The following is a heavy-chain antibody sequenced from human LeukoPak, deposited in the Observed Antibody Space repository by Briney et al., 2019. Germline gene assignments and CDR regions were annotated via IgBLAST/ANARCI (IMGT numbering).Heavy chain of an antibody. CDR2: ISSSGSTI. CDR1: GFTFSDYY. CDR3: ARDTYYYDSSGYYHLFDY. J-gene: IGHJ4*02. V-gene: IGHV3-11*04. Sequence: GGSLRLSCAASGFTFSDYYMSWIRQAPGKGLEWVSYISSSGSTIYYADSVKGRFTISRDNAKNSLYLQMNSLRAEHTAVYYCARDTYYYDSSGYYHLFDYWGQGTLVTVSS. D-gene: IGHD3-22*01.